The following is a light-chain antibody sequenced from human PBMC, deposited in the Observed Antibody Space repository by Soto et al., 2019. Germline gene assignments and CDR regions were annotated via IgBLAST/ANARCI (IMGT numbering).Light chain of an antibody. Sequence: EIVLTQSPATLSLSPRERATLSCRASQSVGSSLAWFQHKPGQAPRLLIYDASNRATGIPARFSGSGSGTDFTLTISSLEPEDFAVYYCQQRSNWPRTFGQGTKLDIK. CDR1: QSVGSS. V-gene: IGKV3-11*01. CDR2: DAS. CDR3: QQRSNWPRT. J-gene: IGKJ2*01.